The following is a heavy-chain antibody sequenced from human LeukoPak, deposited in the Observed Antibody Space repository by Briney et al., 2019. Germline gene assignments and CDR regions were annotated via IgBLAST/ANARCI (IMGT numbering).Heavy chain of an antibody. D-gene: IGHD4-17*01. Sequence: GGSLRLSCAASGFTFSSYGMHWVRQAPGKGLEWVAVISYDGSNKYYADSVKGRFTISRDNSKNTLYLQMNSLRVEDTAVYYCAKERGRTVTTRPTFDYWGQGTLVTVSS. CDR3: AKERGRTVTTRPTFDY. CDR1: GFTFSSYG. CDR2: ISYDGSNK. J-gene: IGHJ4*02. V-gene: IGHV3-30*18.